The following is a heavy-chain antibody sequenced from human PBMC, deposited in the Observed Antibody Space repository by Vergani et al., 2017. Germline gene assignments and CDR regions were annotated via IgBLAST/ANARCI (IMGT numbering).Heavy chain of an antibody. CDR1: GASIRSSNYY. CDR2: IYYSGST. J-gene: IGHJ5*02. D-gene: IGHD3-3*01. Sequence: QLQLQESGPGLVKPSATLSLTCSVSGASIRSSNYYWGWIRQPPGKGLEWISSIYYSGSTYYNPSLKSRFPISVVTSKNQFSLKLSSVTAADTAAYFCARHSTVEWLIKLGWIDPWGQGIRVTVSS. CDR3: ARHSTVEWLIKLGWIDP. V-gene: IGHV4-39*01.